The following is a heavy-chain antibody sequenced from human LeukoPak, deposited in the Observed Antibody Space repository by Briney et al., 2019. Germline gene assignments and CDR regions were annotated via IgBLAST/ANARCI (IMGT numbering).Heavy chain of an antibody. CDR1: GGFISSGGYY. D-gene: IGHD3-10*01. Sequence: SETLSLTCTVSGGFISSGGYYWSWIRQHPGKGLEWIGYIYYSGSTYYNPSLKSRVTISVDTSKNQFSLKLSSVTAADTAVYYCARVVYGSGSYLDDAFDIWGQGTMVTVSS. J-gene: IGHJ3*02. CDR2: IYYSGST. V-gene: IGHV4-31*03. CDR3: ARVVYGSGSYLDDAFDI.